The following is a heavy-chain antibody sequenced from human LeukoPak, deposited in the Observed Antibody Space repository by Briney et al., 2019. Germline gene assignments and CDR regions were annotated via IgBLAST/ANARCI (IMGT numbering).Heavy chain of an antibody. CDR3: ARRDSGSRGFDS. D-gene: IGHD3-10*01. Sequence: PGGSLRLSCAASGFDFITYSMNWVRQAPGKGLEWISYISISSSTIYYADSVKGRFTVSRDNAKTSLHLQMNSLRAEDTAVYYCARRDSGSRGFDSWGQGTLVTVSS. J-gene: IGHJ4*02. V-gene: IGHV3-48*01. CDR1: GFDFITYS. CDR2: ISISSSTI.